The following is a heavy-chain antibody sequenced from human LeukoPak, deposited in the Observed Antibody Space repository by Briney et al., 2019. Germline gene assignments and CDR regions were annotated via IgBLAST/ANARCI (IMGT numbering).Heavy chain of an antibody. CDR2: INPSGGST. CDR1: GYTFTSYY. Sequence: ASVKVSCKASGYTFTSYYMHWVRQAPGQGLEWMGIINPSGGSTSYAQKFQGRVTMTRDMSTSTVYMELSSLRSEDTAVYYCAREKSSGWDGDAFDIWGQGTMVTVSS. CDR3: AREKSSGWDGDAFDI. J-gene: IGHJ3*02. D-gene: IGHD6-19*01. V-gene: IGHV1-46*01.